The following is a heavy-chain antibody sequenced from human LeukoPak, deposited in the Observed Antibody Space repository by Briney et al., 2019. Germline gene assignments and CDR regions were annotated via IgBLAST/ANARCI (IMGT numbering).Heavy chain of an antibody. CDR3: ARGLASSNWPHWFDP. V-gene: IGHV3-30*07. Sequence: QPGRSLRLSCAASGFTFSSYAMHWVRQAPGKGLEWVAVISYDGSNKYYADSVKGRFTISRDNAKNSLYLQMNSLRVEDTAVYHCARGLASSNWPHWFDPWGQGTLVSVSS. D-gene: IGHD6-13*01. CDR1: GFTFSSYA. J-gene: IGHJ5*02. CDR2: ISYDGSNK.